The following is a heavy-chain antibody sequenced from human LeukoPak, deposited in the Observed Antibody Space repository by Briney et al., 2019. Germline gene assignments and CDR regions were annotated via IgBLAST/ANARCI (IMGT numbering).Heavy chain of an antibody. CDR2: IYTSGST. CDR3: ARAVSGTNYYFYYMDV. V-gene: IGHV4-61*02. CDR1: GGSISSGSYY. D-gene: IGHD6-13*01. Sequence: SQTLSLTCTVSGGSISSGSYYWSWIRQPAGKGLEWIGRIYTSGSTNYNPSLNSRVTISVDTSNNQFSLKLSSVTAADTAVYYCARAVSGTNYYFYYMDVWGKGTTVTVSS. J-gene: IGHJ6*03.